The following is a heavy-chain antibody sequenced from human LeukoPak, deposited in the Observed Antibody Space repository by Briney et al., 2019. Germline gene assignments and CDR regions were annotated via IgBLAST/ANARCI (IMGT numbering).Heavy chain of an antibody. J-gene: IGHJ4*02. Sequence: PGGSLRLSCADSGFTFDDYAMHWVGQAPGKGLEGVSLISWDGGRTEYADAVKGGLTIYRDNNKKSLYMQMNSQRDEDTALYYCAKDASTYYYDSSGYSYFDYWGQGTLVTVSS. CDR3: AKDASTYYYDSSGYSYFDY. D-gene: IGHD3-22*01. CDR2: ISWDGGRT. CDR1: GFTFDDYA. V-gene: IGHV3-43D*04.